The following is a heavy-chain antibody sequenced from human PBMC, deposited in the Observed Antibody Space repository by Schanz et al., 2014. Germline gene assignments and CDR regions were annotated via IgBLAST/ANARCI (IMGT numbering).Heavy chain of an antibody. J-gene: IGHJ4*02. CDR1: GFTFDDYA. Sequence: VQLVESGGGLVQPGRSLRLSCAASGFTFDDYAMHWVRQAPGRGLEWVAVISYHGSERYYADSVKGRFTISRDNSKNTLYLQMSSLKTEDTAVYYCAKIGYGGLLNYYIDHWGQGTLVTVSS. V-gene: IGHV3-30*18. CDR3: AKIGYGGLLNYYIDH. D-gene: IGHD3-16*01. CDR2: ISYHGSER.